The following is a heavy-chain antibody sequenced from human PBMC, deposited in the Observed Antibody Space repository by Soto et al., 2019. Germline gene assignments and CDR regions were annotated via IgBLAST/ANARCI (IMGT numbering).Heavy chain of an antibody. V-gene: IGHV1-2*02. J-gene: IGHJ4*02. D-gene: IGHD5-12*01. CDR1: GYTFTGYY. CDR3: ARGFYSGYDMSY. Sequence: EASVQVSCKSSGYTFTGYYMNWVRQAPGQGLEWMGWINPNSGGTNYAQKFQGRVTMTRDTSISTAYMELSRLRSDDTAVYYCARGFYSGYDMSYWGQGTLVTVSA. CDR2: INPNSGGT.